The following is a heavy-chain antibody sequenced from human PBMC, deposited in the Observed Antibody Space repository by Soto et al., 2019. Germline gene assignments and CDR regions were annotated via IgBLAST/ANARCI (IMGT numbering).Heavy chain of an antibody. CDR2: ISAGGGST. J-gene: IGHJ4*02. CDR1: GFSFSAYA. D-gene: IGHD6-13*01. CDR3: VSRGSSWFDY. Sequence: GGSLRLSCAASGFSFSAYAMSRVRQAPGKGLEWVSGISAGGGSTYYADSVKGRFTISRDNSKNTLYLQMNSLRAEDTAVFYCVSRGSSWFDYWGQGTQVTVSS. V-gene: IGHV3-23*01.